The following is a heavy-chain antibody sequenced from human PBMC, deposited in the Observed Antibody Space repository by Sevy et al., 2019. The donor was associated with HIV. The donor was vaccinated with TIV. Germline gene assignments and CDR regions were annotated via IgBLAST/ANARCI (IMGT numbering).Heavy chain of an antibody. CDR1: GYTFTSYG. J-gene: IGHJ6*02. CDR3: ARDRGIVVVVAATGYYYGMDV. V-gene: IGHV1-18*01. Sequence: ASVKVSCKASGYTFTSYGISWVRQAPGQGLEWMGWISAYNGNTNYAQKLQGRVTMTTDTSTSTVYMELRSLRSDDTAVYYCARDRGIVVVVAATGYYYGMDVWGQGTTVTVSS. D-gene: IGHD2-15*01. CDR2: ISAYNGNT.